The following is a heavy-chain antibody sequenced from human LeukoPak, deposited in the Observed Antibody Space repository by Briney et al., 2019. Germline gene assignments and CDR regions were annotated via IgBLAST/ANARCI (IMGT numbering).Heavy chain of an antibody. D-gene: IGHD3-22*01. Sequence: GGSLRLSCAASGFTFSSYAMHWVRQAPGKGLEWVAVISYDGSNKYYADSVKGRSTISRDNSKNTLYLQMNSLRAEDTAVYYCARDYDSSGYYVSGSDYWGQGTLVTVSS. J-gene: IGHJ4*02. CDR1: GFTFSSYA. CDR3: ARDYDSSGYYVSGSDY. CDR2: ISYDGSNK. V-gene: IGHV3-30*04.